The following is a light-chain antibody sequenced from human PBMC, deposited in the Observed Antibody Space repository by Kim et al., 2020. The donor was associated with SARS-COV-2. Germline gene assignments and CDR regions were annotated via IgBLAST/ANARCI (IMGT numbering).Light chain of an antibody. J-gene: IGKJ1*01. Sequence: ASVGEGVTITGRASQSISSWLAWYQQKPGTAPKLLISHASSLASGVPSRFSGSGSGTEFTLTISSLQPDDFATYYCQQYNTHWTFGQGTKVDIK. CDR3: QQYNTHWT. CDR2: HAS. V-gene: IGKV1-5*01. CDR1: QSISSW.